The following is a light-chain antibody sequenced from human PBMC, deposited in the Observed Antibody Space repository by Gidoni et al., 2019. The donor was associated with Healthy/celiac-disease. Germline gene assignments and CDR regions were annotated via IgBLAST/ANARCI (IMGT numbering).Light chain of an antibody. CDR2: DAS. V-gene: IGKV1-33*01. J-gene: IGKJ4*01. CDR1: QDISNY. Sequence: DIQMHQSPSPLSASVGERVTITCQASQDISNYLNWYQQKPGKAPKLLIYDASNLETGVPSRFSGSGSGTDFTFTISSLQPEDFATYYCQQYDNRPLTFGGGTKVEIK. CDR3: QQYDNRPLT.